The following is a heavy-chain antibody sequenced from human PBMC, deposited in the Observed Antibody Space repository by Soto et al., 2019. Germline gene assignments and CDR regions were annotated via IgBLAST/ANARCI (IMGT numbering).Heavy chain of an antibody. J-gene: IGHJ4*02. CDR2: INHSGST. Sequence: SETLSLTCAVYGGSFSGYYWSWIRQPPGKGLEWIGEINHSGSTNYNPSLKSRVTISVDTSKNQFSLKLSSVTAADTAVYCCASGSGPSGLEFDYWGQGTLVTVSS. CDR3: ASGSGPSGLEFDY. D-gene: IGHD6-19*01. V-gene: IGHV4-34*01. CDR1: GGSFSGYY.